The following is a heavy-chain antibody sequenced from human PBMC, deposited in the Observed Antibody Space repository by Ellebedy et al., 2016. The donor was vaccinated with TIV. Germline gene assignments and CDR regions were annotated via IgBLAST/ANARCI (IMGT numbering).Heavy chain of an antibody. D-gene: IGHD2-15*01. Sequence: GGSLRLSCAASGFTFSSYAMSWVRQTPGKGLEWVSAISGSGGSTYYADSVKSRFTISRDNSKTTLFLQMNSLRAEDTALYYCAKYPLVVVAATCLDYWGQGTLVTVSS. CDR1: GFTFSSYA. CDR3: AKYPLVVVAATCLDY. V-gene: IGHV3-23*01. J-gene: IGHJ4*02. CDR2: ISGSGGST.